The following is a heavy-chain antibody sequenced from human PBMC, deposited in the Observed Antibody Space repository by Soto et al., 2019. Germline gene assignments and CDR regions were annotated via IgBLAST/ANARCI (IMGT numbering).Heavy chain of an antibody. CDR2: IYYSGST. V-gene: IGHV4-61*01. D-gene: IGHD6-6*01. CDR3: ARDRYSNSPFFDY. Sequence: SETLSLTCTVPGGSVSSTSTFWSWILQPPGEGLEWIGYIYYSGSTSYNPSLKSRVSMSVDTSKNQFSLKLTSVTAADTAVYYCARDRYSNSPFFDYWGQGALVTVSS. CDR1: GGSVSSTSTF. J-gene: IGHJ4*02.